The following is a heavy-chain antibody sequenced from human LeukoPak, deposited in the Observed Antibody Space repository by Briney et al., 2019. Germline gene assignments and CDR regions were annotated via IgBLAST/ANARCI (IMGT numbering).Heavy chain of an antibody. J-gene: IGHJ4*02. CDR2: IYTSGST. V-gene: IGHV4-61*02. D-gene: IGHD3-22*01. CDR1: GGSISSGSYY. CDR3: ARDVVDYDSSGYPGD. Sequence: PSETLSLTCTVSGGSISSGSYYWSWIRQPAGKGLEWIGRIYTSGSTNYNPSLKSRVTISVDTSKNQFSLKLSSVTAADTAVYYCARDVVDYDSSGYPGDWGQGTLVTVSS.